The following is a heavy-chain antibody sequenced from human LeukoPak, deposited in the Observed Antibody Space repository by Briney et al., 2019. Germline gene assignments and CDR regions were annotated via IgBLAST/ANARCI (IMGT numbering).Heavy chain of an antibody. Sequence: ASVKVSCKASGGTFSSYAISWVRQAPGQGLEWMGGIIPIFGTANYAQKFQGRVTITTDESTSTAYMELSSLRSEDTAVYYCARGGYSYGYKDDDAFDIWGQGTMVTVSS. V-gene: IGHV1-69*05. CDR3: ARGGYSYGYKDDDAFDI. D-gene: IGHD5-18*01. J-gene: IGHJ3*02. CDR1: GGTFSSYA. CDR2: IIPIFGTA.